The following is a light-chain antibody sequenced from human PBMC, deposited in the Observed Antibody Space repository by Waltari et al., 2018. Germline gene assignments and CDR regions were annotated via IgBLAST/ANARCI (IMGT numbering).Light chain of an antibody. CDR2: GTY. V-gene: IGKV3-11*01. Sequence: EIVLTQSPATLSLSPGEGATLSCRVSQSVSNYLAWYQQKPGQAPRLLIYGTYNRATGIPARFSGSGSGTDFTLTISSLEPEDFAVYYCQQRASWPNTFGQGTKLEIK. CDR3: QQRASWPNT. J-gene: IGKJ2*01. CDR1: QSVSNY.